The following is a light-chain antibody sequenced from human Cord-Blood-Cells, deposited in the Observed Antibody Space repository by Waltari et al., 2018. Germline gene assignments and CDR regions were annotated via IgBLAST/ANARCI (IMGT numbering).Light chain of an antibody. CDR1: PSVSSY. V-gene: IGKV3-11*01. CDR2: DAS. CDR3: QQRSNWPWT. J-gene: IGKJ1*01. Sequence: EIVFTQSPATLSLSPGERATLSCRASPSVSSYLAWYQQKPGQAPRLLIYDASNRATGIPARFSGSGSGTDFTLTISSLEPEDFAVYYCQQRSNWPWTFGQGTKVEIK.